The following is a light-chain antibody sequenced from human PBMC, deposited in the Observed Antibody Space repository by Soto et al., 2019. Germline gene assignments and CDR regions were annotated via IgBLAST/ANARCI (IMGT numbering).Light chain of an antibody. Sequence: QSALTQPASVSGSPGQSITISCTGTSSDVGRYNYVSWYQQHPGKAPKLMIYEVSNRPAGVSNRFSASKSGHTAALTISGLRAEDEADYYCTSYTSSTTWVFGGGTKLTVL. CDR1: SSDVGRYNY. J-gene: IGLJ3*02. CDR3: TSYTSSTTWV. V-gene: IGLV2-14*01. CDR2: EVS.